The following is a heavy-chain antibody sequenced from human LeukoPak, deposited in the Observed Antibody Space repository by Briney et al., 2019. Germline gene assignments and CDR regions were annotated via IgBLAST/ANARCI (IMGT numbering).Heavy chain of an antibody. CDR3: ARVLPRYCSSTSCYQGDMSPWFDP. J-gene: IGHJ5*02. Sequence: SETLSLTCTVSGGSISSGDYYWSWIRQPPGKGLEWIGYIYYSGSTYYNPSLKSRVTISVDTSKNQFSLKLSSVTAADTAVYYCARVLPRYCSSTSCYQGDMSPWFDPWGQGTLVTVSS. CDR2: IYYSGST. D-gene: IGHD2-2*01. V-gene: IGHV4-30-4*01. CDR1: GGSISSGDYY.